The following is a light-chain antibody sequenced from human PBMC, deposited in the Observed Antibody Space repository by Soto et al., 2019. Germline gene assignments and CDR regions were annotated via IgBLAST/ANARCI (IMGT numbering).Light chain of an antibody. CDR2: SDT. CDR1: NIGSKG. J-gene: IGLJ2*01. V-gene: IGLV3-21*04. Sequence: SYELTQPPSVSVAPGKTASISCGGNNIGSKGVHWYQQKPGQAPVLVIYSDTDLPPVIPARFSGSNSANLATLTISRVEAGDEADYYCQVWDSGSAHVVFGGGTKLTV. CDR3: QVWDSGSAHVV.